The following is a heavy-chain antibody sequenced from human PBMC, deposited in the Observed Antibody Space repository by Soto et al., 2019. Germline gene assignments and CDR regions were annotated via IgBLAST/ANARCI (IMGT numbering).Heavy chain of an antibody. CDR1: GFTFSTFY. D-gene: IGHD6-19*01. Sequence: PGGSLRLSCAASGFTFSTFYMNWVRQAPGKGLEWVSFLSSESTFISYADSVKGRFTISRDNSKKLLFLQMDSLRVEDTAVYYCARVRSETYKAFDLWGQGTVVTVSS. CDR2: LSSESTFI. J-gene: IGHJ3*01. V-gene: IGHV3-11*06. CDR3: ARVRSETYKAFDL.